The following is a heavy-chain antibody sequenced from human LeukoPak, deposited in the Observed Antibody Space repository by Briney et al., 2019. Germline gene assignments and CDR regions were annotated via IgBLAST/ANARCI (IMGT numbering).Heavy chain of an antibody. CDR3: ARVKDPSGWYSYFEY. J-gene: IGHJ4*02. CDR1: GGSISSYY. CDR2: IYYSGST. Sequence: SETLSLTCTVSGGSISSYYWSWIRQPPGKGLEWIGYIYYSGSTNYNPSLKSRVTISVDTSKNQFSLKLSSVTAADTAVYYCARVKDPSGWYSYFEYWGQGTLVTVSS. D-gene: IGHD6-19*01. V-gene: IGHV4-59*01.